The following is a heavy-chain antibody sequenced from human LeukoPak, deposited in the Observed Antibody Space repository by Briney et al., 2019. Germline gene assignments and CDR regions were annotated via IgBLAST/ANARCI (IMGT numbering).Heavy chain of an antibody. D-gene: IGHD2-2*01. V-gene: IGHV3-30*02. Sequence: GGSLRLSCAASGFTFSSYGMHWVRQAPGKGLEWVAFIRYDGSNKYYADSVKGRFTISRDNSKNTLYLQMNSLRAEDTAVYYCAKDKEYQLLSGFSAFDIWGQGTMVTVSS. CDR3: AKDKEYQLLSGFSAFDI. CDR2: IRYDGSNK. J-gene: IGHJ3*02. CDR1: GFTFSSYG.